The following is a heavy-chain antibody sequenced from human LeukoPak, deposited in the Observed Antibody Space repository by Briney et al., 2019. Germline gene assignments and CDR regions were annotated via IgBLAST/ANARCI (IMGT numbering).Heavy chain of an antibody. J-gene: IGHJ4*02. Sequence: GGSLRLSCAASGFTFSSYWMHWVRQAPGKGPVWVSRINIDERITGYADSVKGRFTISRDNAKNMVYLQMSSLRAEDTAVYYCAREQLGFSLGLWGQGTLVTVSS. CDR1: GFTFSSYW. CDR3: AREQLGFSLGL. V-gene: IGHV3-74*01. CDR2: INIDERIT. D-gene: IGHD1-1*01.